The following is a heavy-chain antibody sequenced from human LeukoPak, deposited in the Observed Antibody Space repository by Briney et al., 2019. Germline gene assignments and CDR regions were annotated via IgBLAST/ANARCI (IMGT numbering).Heavy chain of an antibody. CDR3: ARDLEDYNNYGEMTI. CDR1: GFTFSSYT. CDR2: ISTSATYT. J-gene: IGHJ4*02. D-gene: IGHD4-11*01. Sequence: GGSLRLSCAVSGFTFSSYTMHWVRQAPMKGLEWVSSISTSATYTYYADSVKGRFSVSRDNAKNSLYLQMNSLRAEDTAVYFCARDLEDYNNYGEMTIWGQGTLVTVSS. V-gene: IGHV3-21*01.